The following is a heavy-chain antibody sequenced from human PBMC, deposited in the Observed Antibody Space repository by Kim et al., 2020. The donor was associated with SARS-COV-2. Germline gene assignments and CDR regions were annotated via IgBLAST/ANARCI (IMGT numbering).Heavy chain of an antibody. J-gene: IGHJ4*02. V-gene: IGHV4-61*01. Sequence: SETLSLTCTVSGGSVSSGSYYWSWIRQPPGKGLEWIGYIYYSGSTNYNPSLKSRVTISVDTSKNQFSLKLSSVTAADTAVYYCARDYAYYHYFDYWGQGT. CDR1: GGSVSSGSYY. CDR3: ARDYAYYHYFDY. CDR2: IYYSGST. D-gene: IGHD1-26*01.